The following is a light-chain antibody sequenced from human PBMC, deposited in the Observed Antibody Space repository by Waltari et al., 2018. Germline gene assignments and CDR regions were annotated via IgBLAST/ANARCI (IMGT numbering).Light chain of an antibody. CDR1: QYISRY. CDR3: QQSYSSPWT. CDR2: EAS. Sequence: DIQMTQSPSSLSASVGDRVSITCRATQYISRYLIWYQQKPGEAPKLLLYEASSSQSGVPSRFSGSGSGTHFTLTISSLQPEDFAIYYCQQSYSSPWTFGQGTKVEI. V-gene: IGKV1-39*01. J-gene: IGKJ1*01.